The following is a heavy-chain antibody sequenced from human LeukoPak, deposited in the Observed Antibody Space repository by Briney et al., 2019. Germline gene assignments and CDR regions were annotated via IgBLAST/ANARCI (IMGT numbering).Heavy chain of an antibody. J-gene: IGHJ4*02. CDR2: IGSSGTTR. D-gene: IGHD6-19*01. CDR3: ALLAVASDFDY. V-gene: IGHV3-48*03. Sequence: PTGGSLRLSCAVSGFPFSIYEMNWVRQAPGKGLEWVSNIGSSGTTRYCADSVKGRFSISRDNAKNSLYLQMNSLRVEDTGVYYCALLAVASDFDYWGQGALVTVSS. CDR1: GFPFSIYE.